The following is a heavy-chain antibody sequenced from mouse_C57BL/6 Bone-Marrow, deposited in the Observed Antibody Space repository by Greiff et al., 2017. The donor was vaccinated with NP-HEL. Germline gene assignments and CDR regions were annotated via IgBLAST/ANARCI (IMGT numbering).Heavy chain of an antibody. CDR1: GFTFSDAW. J-gene: IGHJ2*01. V-gene: IGHV6-6*01. CDR3: TNGALDY. Sequence: EVKLMESGGGLVQPGGSMKLSCAASGFTFSDAWMDWVRQSPEKGLEWVAEIRNKANNHATYYAESVKGRFTISRNDSKRSVYLQMSSLRAEYTVIYYCTNGALDYWGQGTTLTVSS. CDR2: IRNKANNHAT.